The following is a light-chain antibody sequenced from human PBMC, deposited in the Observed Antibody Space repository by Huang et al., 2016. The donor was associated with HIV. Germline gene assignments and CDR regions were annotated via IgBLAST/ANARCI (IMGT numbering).Light chain of an antibody. Sequence: IQLTQSPSSLSASVGDRVTITCRASQGIASYLAWYQQKPGKAPKLLMYGASTLQSGVPSRFSGRGSGTDFTLTINSLQPEDSATYYCQQLNNYPLTCGGGTKVEIK. CDR2: GAS. CDR3: QQLNNYPLT. J-gene: IGKJ4*01. V-gene: IGKV1-9*01. CDR1: QGIASY.